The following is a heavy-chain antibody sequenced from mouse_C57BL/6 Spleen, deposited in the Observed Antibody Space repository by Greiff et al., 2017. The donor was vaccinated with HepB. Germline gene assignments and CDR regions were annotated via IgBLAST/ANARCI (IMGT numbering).Heavy chain of an antibody. CDR2: ISSGGSYT. J-gene: IGHJ3*01. CDR1: GFTFSSYG. D-gene: IGHD2-2*01. Sequence: EVQVVESGGDLVKPGGSLKLSCAASGFTFSSYGMSWVRQTPDKRLEWVATISSGGSYTYYPDSVKGRFTISRDNAKNTLYLQMSSLKSEDTAMYYCARQPGYDGFAYWGQGTLVTVSA. CDR3: ARQPGYDGFAY. V-gene: IGHV5-6*01.